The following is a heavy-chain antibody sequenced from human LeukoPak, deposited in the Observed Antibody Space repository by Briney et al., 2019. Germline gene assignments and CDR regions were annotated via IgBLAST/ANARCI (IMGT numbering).Heavy chain of an antibody. D-gene: IGHD5-24*01. CDR1: GFTFSSYA. CDR2: ISYDGSNK. CDR3: ARGFGYRGYYDMDV. J-gene: IGHJ6*02. V-gene: IGHV3-30-3*01. Sequence: GGSLRLSCAASGFTFSSYAMHWVRQAPGKGLEWVAVISYDGSNKYYADSVKGRFTISRDNSKNTLYLQMNSLRAEDTAVYYCARGFGYRGYYDMDVWGQGTTVTVSS.